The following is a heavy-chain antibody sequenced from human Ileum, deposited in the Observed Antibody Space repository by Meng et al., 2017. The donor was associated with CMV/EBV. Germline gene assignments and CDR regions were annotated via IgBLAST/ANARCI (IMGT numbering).Heavy chain of an antibody. Sequence: QGQLSAGLPGPAETLATPSLASEVSVGTINNYCGRWIRQPARKGLEWIAHIYTSGTTNYNPSLKSRVTMSVDTSRNQFSLKLTSVTAADTAVYYCARNYGSGNWNFFHYWGQGTLVTVSS. V-gene: IGHV4-4*07. J-gene: IGHJ4*02. CDR3: ARNYGSGNWNFFHY. CDR1: VGTINNYC. CDR2: IYTSGTT. D-gene: IGHD3-10*01.